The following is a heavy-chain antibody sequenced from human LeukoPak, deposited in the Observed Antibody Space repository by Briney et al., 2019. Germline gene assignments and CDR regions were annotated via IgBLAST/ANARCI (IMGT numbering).Heavy chain of an antibody. CDR3: ATRGGLQH. J-gene: IGHJ1*01. CDR1: GFTFSSYG. Sequence: GRSLRLSCAASGFTFSSYGMHWVRQAPGKGLEWVAKIKQDGSEKYYVDSVKGRFTISRDNAKSSLYLQMDSLRAEDTAVYYCATRGGLQHWGQGTLVTVSS. V-gene: IGHV3-7*01. CDR2: IKQDGSEK. D-gene: IGHD3-16*01.